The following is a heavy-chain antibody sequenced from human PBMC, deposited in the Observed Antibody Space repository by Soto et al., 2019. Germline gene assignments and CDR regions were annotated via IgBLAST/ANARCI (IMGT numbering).Heavy chain of an antibody. D-gene: IGHD2-21*02. CDR1: GLSLSTTGVG. CDR3: AHSRCGVDCRQYYSSYSYYVLGV. CDR2: IYWDDDK. Sequence: QITLKESGPTLVKPTQTLTLTCTFSGLSLSTTGVGVGWIRQPPGKALEWLALIYWDDDKRYSPSLKSRLTNTMTTYKTQAVLTMTTMDPSDTATYYCAHSRCGVDCRQYYSSYSYYVLGVWAQASTSTVAS. J-gene: IGHJ6*02. V-gene: IGHV2-5*02.